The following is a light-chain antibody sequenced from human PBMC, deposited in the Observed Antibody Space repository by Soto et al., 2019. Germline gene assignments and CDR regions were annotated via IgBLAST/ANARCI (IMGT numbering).Light chain of an antibody. CDR2: WAS. CDR1: QSVLYSSNNKNY. V-gene: IGKV4-1*01. J-gene: IGKJ3*01. Sequence: IVMTQSPDSLAVSLGERATINCKSSQSVLYSSNNKNYLAWYQQKPGQPPKLLIYWASTRESGVPDRFSGSGSGTDFTLTISSLQAEDVAVYYCQQYNRPPFTFGPGKTVAI. CDR3: QQYNRPPFT.